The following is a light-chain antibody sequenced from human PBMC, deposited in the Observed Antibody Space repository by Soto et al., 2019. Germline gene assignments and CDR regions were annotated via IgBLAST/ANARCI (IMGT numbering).Light chain of an antibody. CDR2: GNN. CDR3: AAWDGSLNNVL. Sequence: QSVLTQPPSASGTPGQRVTISCSGSGSSIGTNTVNWYRQLPGTAPKLLIYGNNQRPSGVPDRFSGSKSGTSASLGISGLQSEDVADYYCAAWDGSLNNVLFGGGTKLTVL. V-gene: IGLV1-44*01. J-gene: IGLJ2*01. CDR1: GSSIGTNT.